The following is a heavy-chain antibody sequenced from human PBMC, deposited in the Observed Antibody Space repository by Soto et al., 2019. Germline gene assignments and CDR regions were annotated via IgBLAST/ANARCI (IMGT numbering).Heavy chain of an antibody. J-gene: IGHJ2*01. Sequence: ASVKVSCKASGYTFTSYAMHWVRQAPGQRLEWMGWINAGNGNTKYSQKFQGRVTITRDTSASTTYMELSSLRSEDTAVYYCARDHVGQVLNWYFDLWGRGTLVTVSS. CDR3: ARDHVGQVLNWYFDL. D-gene: IGHD3-10*01. CDR1: GYTFTSYA. V-gene: IGHV1-3*01. CDR2: INAGNGNT.